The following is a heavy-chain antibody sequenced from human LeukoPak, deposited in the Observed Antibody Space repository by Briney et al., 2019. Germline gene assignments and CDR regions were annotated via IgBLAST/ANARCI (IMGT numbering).Heavy chain of an antibody. D-gene: IGHD3-10*01. CDR1: GFTFSSYG. CDR2: TRYDGSNK. V-gene: IGHV3-30*02. J-gene: IGHJ3*02. CDR3: AKLVGVVRGVIGFGDAFDI. Sequence: GGSLRLSCAASGFTFSSYGMQWVRQAPGKGLEWVAFTRYDGSNKYYAESVKGRFTISRDNSKNTLYLQMNSLRAEDTAVYYCAKLVGVVRGVIGFGDAFDIWGQGTMVTVSS.